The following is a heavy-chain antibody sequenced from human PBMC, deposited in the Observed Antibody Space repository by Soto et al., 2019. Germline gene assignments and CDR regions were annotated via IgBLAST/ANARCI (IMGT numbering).Heavy chain of an antibody. CDR2: VMPIFGTA. CDR3: ATDGSSSPSSALPFIS. Sequence: QLQLEQSGAEVRHPGSSVKVSCKASGGPFRTSPISWVRQAPRLGLEWMGAVMPIFGTANYAQQFQGRVTITADESTTTAYLELNSLRSEDTAVYYCATDGSSSPSSALPFISWGQGTLVTVSS. J-gene: IGHJ4*02. V-gene: IGHV1-69*01. CDR1: GGPFRTSP. D-gene: IGHD3-22*01.